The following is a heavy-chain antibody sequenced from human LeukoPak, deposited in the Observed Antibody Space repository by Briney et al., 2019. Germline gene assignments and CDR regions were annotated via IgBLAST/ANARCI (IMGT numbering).Heavy chain of an antibody. D-gene: IGHD4-17*01. V-gene: IGHV3-20*04. J-gene: IGHJ4*02. CDR1: GFTFDDYG. CDR2: INWNGGST. CDR3: ARATCQGYGDLPDY. Sequence: PGGSLRLSCAASGFTFDDYGMSWVRQAPGKGLEWVSGINWNGGSTGYADSVKGRFTISRDNAKNSLYLQMNSLRAEDTALYYCARATCQGYGDLPDYWGQGTLATVSS.